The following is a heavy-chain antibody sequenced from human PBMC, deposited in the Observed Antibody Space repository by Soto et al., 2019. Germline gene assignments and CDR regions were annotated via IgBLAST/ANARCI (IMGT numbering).Heavy chain of an antibody. D-gene: IGHD6-6*01. CDR3: ARPEYSSSSYGMDV. V-gene: IGHV3-48*02. CDR2: ISSSSSTI. Sequence: EVQLVESGGGLVQPGGSLSLSCAASGFTFSSYSMNWVRQAPGKGLEWVSYISSSSSTIYYADSVKGRFTISRDNAKNSLYLQMNRLRDEDTAVYYWARPEYSSSSYGMDVWGQGTTVTVSS. J-gene: IGHJ6*02. CDR1: GFTFSSYS.